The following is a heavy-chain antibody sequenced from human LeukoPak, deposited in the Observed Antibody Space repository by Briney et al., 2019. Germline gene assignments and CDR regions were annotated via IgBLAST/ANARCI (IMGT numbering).Heavy chain of an antibody. J-gene: IGHJ5*01. CDR1: GGSISSSSYY. CDR3: ARGLEYSSYYINGFDP. CDR2: IYYSRST. D-gene: IGHD6-6*01. Sequence: SETLSPTCTVAGGSISSSSYYWGWIRQPPGKGLEWIGSIYYSRSTYYNPSLRSRVTISVDTSKNQFCLKLSSVTAADTAVYYCARGLEYSSYYINGFDPWGQGTTVTVSS. V-gene: IGHV4-39*01.